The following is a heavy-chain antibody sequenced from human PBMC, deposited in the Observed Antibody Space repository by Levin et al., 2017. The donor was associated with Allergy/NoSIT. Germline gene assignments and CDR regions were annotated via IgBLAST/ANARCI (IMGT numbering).Heavy chain of an antibody. J-gene: IGHJ3*02. V-gene: IGHV3-7*01. CDR2: IKQDGSEK. Sequence: PGGSLRLSCAASGFTFSSYWMSWVRQAPGKGLEWVANIKQDGSEKYYVDSVKGRFTISRDNAKNSLYLQMNSLRAEDTAVYYCARDLSALYFDWLPTPTGNDAFDIWGQGTMVTVSS. CDR1: GFTFSSYW. D-gene: IGHD3-9*01. CDR3: ARDLSALYFDWLPTPTGNDAFDI.